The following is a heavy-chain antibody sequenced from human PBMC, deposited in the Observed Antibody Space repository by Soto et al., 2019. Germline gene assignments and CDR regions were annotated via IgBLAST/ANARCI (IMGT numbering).Heavy chain of an antibody. Sequence: SETLSVRRSVSGASISGFYWSWIRKSAGKGLEWIGRIYATGTTDYNPSLKSRVMMSVDTSKKQFSLKLRSVTAADTAVYYCVRDGTKTLRDWFDPWXQG. CDR1: GASISGFY. V-gene: IGHV4-4*07. CDR2: IYATGTT. CDR3: VRDGTKTLRDWFDP. J-gene: IGHJ5*02. D-gene: IGHD1-1*01.